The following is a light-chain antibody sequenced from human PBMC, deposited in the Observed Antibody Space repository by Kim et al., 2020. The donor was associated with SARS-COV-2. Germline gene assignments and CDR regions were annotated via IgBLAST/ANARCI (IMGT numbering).Light chain of an antibody. CDR2: GAS. V-gene: IGKV3-20*01. CDR1: QSVTSSH. J-gene: IGKJ1*01. CDR3: QQYGNSPWT. Sequence: SPGESATLSCRASQSVTSSHLAWYQQKPGQAPRLLIYGASSRATGIPDRFSGSGSGTDFTLTISRLEPEDFAVFYCQQYGNSPWTFGQGTKVDIK.